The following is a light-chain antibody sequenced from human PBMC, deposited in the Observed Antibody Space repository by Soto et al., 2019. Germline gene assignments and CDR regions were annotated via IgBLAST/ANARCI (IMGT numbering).Light chain of an antibody. V-gene: IGLV2-23*01. Sequence: QSVLTQPASVSGSPGQSITISCTGTSSDVGYYNLVSWYQQYPGKAPKLMVYEGSKRPSGVSDRFSGSKSGNTASLTISGLQAEDEADYHCCSFAHIKTLVFGGGTKLTVL. CDR1: SSDVGYYNL. CDR2: EGS. CDR3: CSFAHIKTLV. J-gene: IGLJ3*02.